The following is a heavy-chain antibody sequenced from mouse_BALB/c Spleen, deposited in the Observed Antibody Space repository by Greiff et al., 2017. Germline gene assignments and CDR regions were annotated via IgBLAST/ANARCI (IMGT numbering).Heavy chain of an antibody. CDR3: NAVITYYFDY. CDR2: IDPENGDT. J-gene: IGHJ2*01. Sequence: VQLQQSGAELVRSGASVKLSCTASGFNIKDYYMHWVKQRPEQGLEWIGWIDPENGDTEYAPKFQGKATMTADTSSNTAYLQLSSLTSEDTAVYYCNAVITYYFDYWGQGTTLTVSS. CDR1: GFNIKDYY. D-gene: IGHD2-4*01. V-gene: IGHV14-4*02.